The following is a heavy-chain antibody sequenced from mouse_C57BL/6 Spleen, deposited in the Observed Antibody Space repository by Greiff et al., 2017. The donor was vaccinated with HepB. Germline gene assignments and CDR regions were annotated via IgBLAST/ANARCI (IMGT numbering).Heavy chain of an antibody. D-gene: IGHD3-2*02. CDR1: GFNIKDDY. CDR3: TTSVQGY. Sequence: VQLKESGAELVRPGASVKLSCTASGFNIKDDYMHWVKQRPEQGLEWIGWIDPENGDTEYASKFQGKATITADTSSNTAYLQLSSLTSEDTAVYYCTTSVQGYWGQGTTLTVSS. V-gene: IGHV14-4*01. CDR2: IDPENGDT. J-gene: IGHJ2*01.